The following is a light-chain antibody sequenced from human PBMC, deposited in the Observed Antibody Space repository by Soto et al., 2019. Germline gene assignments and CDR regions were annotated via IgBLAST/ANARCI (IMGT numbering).Light chain of an antibody. Sequence: IVMTQSPATLSVSPGERATLSCRASQSVSSNLAWYQQKPGQAPRLLIYGASTRATGIPARFSGSGSGTEFTLTISSLPSEDFAVYYCQQYNNWPPYTFGQGTKLEIK. CDR2: GAS. V-gene: IGKV3-15*01. CDR3: QQYNNWPPYT. J-gene: IGKJ2*01. CDR1: QSVSSN.